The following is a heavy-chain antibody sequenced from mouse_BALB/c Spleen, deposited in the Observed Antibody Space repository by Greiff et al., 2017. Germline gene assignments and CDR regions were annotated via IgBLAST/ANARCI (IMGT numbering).Heavy chain of an antibody. CDR2: INPSNGGT. Sequence: QVQLKESGAELVKPGASVKLSCKASGYTFTSYYMYWVKQRPGQGLEWIGEINPSNGGTNFNEKFKSKATLTVDKSSSTAYMQLSSLTSEDSAVYYCTRSLYYGGAYWGQGTLVTVSA. CDR3: TRSLYYGGAY. D-gene: IGHD2-1*01. J-gene: IGHJ3*01. CDR1: GYTFTSYY. V-gene: IGHV1S81*02.